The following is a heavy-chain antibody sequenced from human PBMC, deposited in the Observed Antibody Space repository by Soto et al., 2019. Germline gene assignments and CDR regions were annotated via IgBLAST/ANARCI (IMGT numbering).Heavy chain of an antibody. CDR2: ISGSGGST. V-gene: IGHV3-23*01. D-gene: IGHD3-22*01. J-gene: IGHJ4*02. CDR1: GFTFSSYA. CDR3: VVDTSGLLDY. Sequence: PGGSLRLSCAASGFTFSSYAMSWVRQAPGKGLEWVSAISGSGGSTYYADSVKGRFTISRDNSKNTLYLEMKSLRAEDTAVYYCVVDTSGLLDYWGQGTQVTVSS.